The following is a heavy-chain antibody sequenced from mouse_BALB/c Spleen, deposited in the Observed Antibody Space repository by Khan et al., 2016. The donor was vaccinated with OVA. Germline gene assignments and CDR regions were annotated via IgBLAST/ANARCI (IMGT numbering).Heavy chain of an antibody. Sequence: QVQLQQSGPELVKPGASVKMSCKASGYTFTDYVMNWVKQRTGQGLEWIGQIYPGSDSTYYNEKFKGKATLTADRSSSTVYMQLSSLTSEDSAVYVCARAGWDVFAYWGQGTLVTVSA. CDR1: GYTFTDYV. CDR2: IYPGSDST. V-gene: IGHV1-77*01. D-gene: IGHD4-1*01. CDR3: ARAGWDVFAY. J-gene: IGHJ3*01.